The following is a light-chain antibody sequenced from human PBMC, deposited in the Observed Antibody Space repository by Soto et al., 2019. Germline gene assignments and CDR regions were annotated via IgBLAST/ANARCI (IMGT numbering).Light chain of an antibody. CDR1: QSVSNN. J-gene: IGKJ1*01. CDR3: QQYSDWPLT. CDR2: DAS. V-gene: IGKV3-15*01. Sequence: EIVLTQSPGTLSLSPGERAPLCCRASQSVSNNYLAWYQQKPGRAPRLLIYDASTRATGIPARFSGSGSGTEFSLTISSLQSEDSAVYYCQQYSDWPLTFGQGTKVDIK.